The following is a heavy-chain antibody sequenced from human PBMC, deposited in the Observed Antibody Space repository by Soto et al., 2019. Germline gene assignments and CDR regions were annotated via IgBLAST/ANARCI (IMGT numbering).Heavy chain of an antibody. CDR3: ARAPRSSGNYYYAMDV. CDR2: IHAGNGNT. CDR1: GYTFTNYA. V-gene: IGHV1-3*01. D-gene: IGHD1-26*01. Sequence: ASVKVSCKASGYTFTNYAIHWVRQAPGQRLEWMGWIHAGNGNTKYSQTFQGRVTITRDTSASTAYMELSSLSSDDTSVYYCARAPRSSGNYYYAMDVWGQGTTVTVSS. J-gene: IGHJ6*02.